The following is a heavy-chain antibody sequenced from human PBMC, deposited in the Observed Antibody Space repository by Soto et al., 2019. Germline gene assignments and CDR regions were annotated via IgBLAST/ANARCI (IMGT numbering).Heavy chain of an antibody. Sequence: GGSLRLSCAASGFTFSSYAMHWVRQAPGKGLEYVSAISSNGGSTYYVNSVKGRFTISRDNSKNTLYLQMGSLRAEDMAVYYCARAVGGYSGYDSRAFDYWGQGTLVTVSS. V-gene: IGHV3-64*01. CDR2: ISSNGGST. CDR1: GFTFSSYA. D-gene: IGHD5-12*01. J-gene: IGHJ4*02. CDR3: ARAVGGYSGYDSRAFDY.